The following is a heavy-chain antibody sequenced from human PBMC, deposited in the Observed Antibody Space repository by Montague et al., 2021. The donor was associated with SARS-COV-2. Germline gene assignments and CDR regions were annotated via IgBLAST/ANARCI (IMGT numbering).Heavy chain of an antibody. CDR2: IYHSGST. D-gene: IGHD3-10*01. CDR3: ARGTIWFGELLTLWYFDY. J-gene: IGHJ4*02. V-gene: IGHV4-4*02. CDR1: GGSISSSNW. Sequence: SETLSLTCAVSGGSISSSNWWGWVRQPPGKGLEWTGEIYHSGSTNYNPSLKSRVTISVDKSKNQFSLKLSSVTAADTAVYYCARGTIWFGELLTLWYFDYWGQGTLVTVSS.